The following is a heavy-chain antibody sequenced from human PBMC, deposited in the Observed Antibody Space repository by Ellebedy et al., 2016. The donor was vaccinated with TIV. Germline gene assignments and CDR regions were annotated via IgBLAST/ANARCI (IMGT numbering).Heavy chain of an antibody. J-gene: IGHJ4*02. D-gene: IGHD3-22*01. V-gene: IGHV3-74*01. CDR3: ARFYDHSSGYFDY. CDR1: GFTFGRYW. Sequence: HTGGSLRLXCVASGFTFGRYWMHWVRQAPGNKLVWVSRIKSDGSGTTYADSVKGRFTTSRDNARNTLYLQMNSLRVEDTAVYYCARFYDHSSGYFDYWGQGTLVTVSS. CDR2: IKSDGSGT.